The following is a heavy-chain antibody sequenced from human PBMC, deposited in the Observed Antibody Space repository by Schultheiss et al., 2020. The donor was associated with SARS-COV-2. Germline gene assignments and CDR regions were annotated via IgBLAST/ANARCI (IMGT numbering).Heavy chain of an antibody. D-gene: IGHD2-15*01. Sequence: SETLSLTCTVSGGSISSGGYYWSWIRQPPGKGLEWIGYIFHSGNTYYNPSLKSLITMSVDTSENQFSLKLSFVTVADAAVYYCARGLTGYGLDVWGQGTTVTVSS. CDR3: ARGLTGYGLDV. CDR1: GGSISSGGYY. CDR2: IFHSGNT. J-gene: IGHJ6*02. V-gene: IGHV4-31*01.